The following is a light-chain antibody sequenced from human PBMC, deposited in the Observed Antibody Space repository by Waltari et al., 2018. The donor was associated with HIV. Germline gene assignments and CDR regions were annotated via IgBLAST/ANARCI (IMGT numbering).Light chain of an antibody. CDR3: QQSYNYPLT. CDR2: IAS. J-gene: IGKJ3*01. V-gene: IGKV1-39*01. Sequence: DIQMTQSPSSLSASVGDRVTISCRTSQSISTSLHWYQQKRGKAPELLIHIASTLQTGVPSRFSGSGSGTDFTLTISSLQVEDFATYYCQQSYNYPLTFGPGTKVDIK. CDR1: QSISTS.